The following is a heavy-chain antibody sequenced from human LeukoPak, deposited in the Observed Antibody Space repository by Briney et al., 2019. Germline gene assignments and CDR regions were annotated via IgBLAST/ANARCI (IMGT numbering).Heavy chain of an antibody. D-gene: IGHD3-10*01. CDR1: GFTFSTYW. CDR2: INSDGGST. Sequence: GGSLRPSCAASGFTFSTYWMHWVRQAPGKGLVWVSRINSDGGSTTYADSVRGRFTISRDNAKNTLYLQMNSLRGEDTAVYYCARRGSDWGQGTLVTVSS. J-gene: IGHJ4*02. CDR3: ARRGSD. V-gene: IGHV3-74*01.